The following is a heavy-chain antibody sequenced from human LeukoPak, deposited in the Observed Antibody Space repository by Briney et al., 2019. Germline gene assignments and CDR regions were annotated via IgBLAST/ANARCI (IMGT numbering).Heavy chain of an antibody. D-gene: IGHD3-3*01. CDR3: ARDEGRLLEWLGGTFDY. Sequence: SVKVSCKASGYTFTNYGISWVRQAPGQGLEWMGRIIPIFGTANYAQKFQGRVTITTDESTSTAYMELSSLRSEDTAVYYCARDEGRLLEWLGGTFDYWGQGTLVTVSS. V-gene: IGHV1-69*05. CDR2: IIPIFGTA. CDR1: GYTFTNYG. J-gene: IGHJ4*02.